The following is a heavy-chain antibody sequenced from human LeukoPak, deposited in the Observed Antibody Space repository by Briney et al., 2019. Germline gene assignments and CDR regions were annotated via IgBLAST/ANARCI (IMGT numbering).Heavy chain of an antibody. CDR2: ISAYNGNT. Sequence: ASVKVSCKASGYTFTNYDVSWVRQAPGQGLEWMGWISAYNGNTKYSQEFQGRVTITRDTSASTAYMELSSLRSEDMAVYYCARGMIKGLYYYDTGAFDIWGQETMVTVSS. CDR3: ARGMIKGLYYYDTGAFDI. CDR1: GYTFTNYD. D-gene: IGHD3-22*01. V-gene: IGHV1-18*03. J-gene: IGHJ3*02.